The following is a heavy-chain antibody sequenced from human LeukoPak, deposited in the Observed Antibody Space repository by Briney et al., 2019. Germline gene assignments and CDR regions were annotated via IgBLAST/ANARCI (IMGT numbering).Heavy chain of an antibody. CDR3: ARELDGNGGWFDP. CDR2: VYYSGST. Sequence: SETLSLTCSVSGDSISEYYWAWIRQTPGKGLEWIWEVYYSGSTHYNPSLKSRVTIAVDTSKNQFSLTLRSVSAADTAIYYCARELDGNGGWFDPWGQGTLVIVSS. D-gene: IGHD5-24*01. V-gene: IGHV4-59*12. CDR1: GDSISEYY. J-gene: IGHJ5*02.